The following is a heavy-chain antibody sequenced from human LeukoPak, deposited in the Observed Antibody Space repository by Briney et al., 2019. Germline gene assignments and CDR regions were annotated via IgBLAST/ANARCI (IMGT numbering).Heavy chain of an antibody. V-gene: IGHV4-39*07. Sequence: SETLSLTCTVSGGSISSSSYYWGWIRQPPGKGLEWIGSIYYSGSTYYNPSLKSRVTISVDTSKNPFSLKLSSVTAADTAVYYCASQWMIVVVRADYWGQGTLVTVSS. CDR2: IYYSGST. CDR1: GGSISSSSYY. CDR3: ASQWMIVVVRADY. D-gene: IGHD3-22*01. J-gene: IGHJ4*02.